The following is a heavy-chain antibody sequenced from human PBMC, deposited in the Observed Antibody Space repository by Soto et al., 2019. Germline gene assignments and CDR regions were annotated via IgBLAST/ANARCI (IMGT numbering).Heavy chain of an antibody. D-gene: IGHD1-26*01. J-gene: IGHJ6*02. CDR2: IDNAGRSV. V-gene: IGHV3-74*01. CDR1: GFTFSSYW. CDR3: TRVGGSVSGLDV. Sequence: EVQLVESGGGLVQPGGSLRLSCAASGFTFSSYWMHWVRQAPGQGLVWVSRIDNAGRSVRYADSVKGRFTISRDNAKNTLYLQLNSLRAEDTAGYYCTRVGGSVSGLDVWGQGPTVTVSS.